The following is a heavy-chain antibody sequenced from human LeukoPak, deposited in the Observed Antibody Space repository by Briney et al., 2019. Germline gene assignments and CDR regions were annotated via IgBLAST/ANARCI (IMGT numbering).Heavy chain of an antibody. D-gene: IGHD1-1*01. CDR2: IYPGDSDS. CDR1: GSSFTTYW. Sequence: GESLKISCKGSGSSFTTYWIAWVRQMPGKGLEWMGIIYPGDSDSRYSPSFQGQVTISADKSITTAYLQWSSLKASDTAMYYCARQRNDGYALDIWGQGTMVTVSS. V-gene: IGHV5-51*01. J-gene: IGHJ3*02. CDR3: ARQRNDGYALDI.